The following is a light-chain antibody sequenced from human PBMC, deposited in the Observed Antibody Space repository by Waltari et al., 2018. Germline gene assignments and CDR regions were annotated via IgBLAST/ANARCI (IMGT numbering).Light chain of an antibody. Sequence: DIQMTQSPSSLSPSVGDRVTITRRASQGIGNYLAWFQQKPGKAPKSLIYAASSLQSGVPSKFSASASGTDFTLTISSLQPEDSATYYCQQYYSYPVPFGPGTKVEIK. J-gene: IGKJ3*01. CDR2: AAS. V-gene: IGKV1-16*02. CDR1: QGIGNY. CDR3: QQYYSYPVP.